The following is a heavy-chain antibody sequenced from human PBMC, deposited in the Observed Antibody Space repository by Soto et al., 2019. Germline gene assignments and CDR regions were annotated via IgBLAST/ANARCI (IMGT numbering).Heavy chain of an antibody. CDR3: ERHRNDVAAFDI. D-gene: IGHD1-1*01. CDR1: GYTFTGYY. Sequence: EASVTVSCKASGYTFTGYYMNWVRQAPGQGLAWMGWINPNSGGTNYAQKFQGRVTITADESTSTAYLELTSLRSQDTAVYYCERHRNDVAAFDIWGQATTVPVSS. V-gene: IGHV1-2*02. CDR2: INPNSGGT. J-gene: IGHJ3*02.